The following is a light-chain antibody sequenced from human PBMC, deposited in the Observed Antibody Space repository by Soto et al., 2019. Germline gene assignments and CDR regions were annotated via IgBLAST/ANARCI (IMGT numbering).Light chain of an antibody. CDR1: ESISRDY. V-gene: IGKV3-20*01. J-gene: IGKJ2*01. Sequence: EIVSTQSPGTLSLSAGQRATLSCRDSESISRDYLAWYQQRLGQAPRLLIYGASSGATGIPDRFSGSGSGTDFTLTISRLEPEDFAIYYCQQYGGVPYTFGQGTKVDIK. CDR3: QQYGGVPYT. CDR2: GAS.